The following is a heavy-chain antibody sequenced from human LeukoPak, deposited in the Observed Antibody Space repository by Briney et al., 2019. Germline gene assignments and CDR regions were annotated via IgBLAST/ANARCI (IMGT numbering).Heavy chain of an antibody. CDR2: ISYDGSNK. CDR1: GFTFSSYA. Sequence: GGSLRLSCAASGFTFSSYAMHWVRQAPGKGLEWVAVISYDGSNKYYADSVKGRFTISRDNSKNTLYLQMNSLRAEDTAVYYCARGGGSGQGAFDIWGQGTMVTVSS. V-gene: IGHV3-30*04. J-gene: IGHJ3*02. CDR3: ARGGGSGQGAFDI. D-gene: IGHD3-16*01.